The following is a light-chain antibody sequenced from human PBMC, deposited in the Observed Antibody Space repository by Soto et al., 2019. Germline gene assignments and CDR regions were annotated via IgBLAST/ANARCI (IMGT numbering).Light chain of an antibody. CDR2: GAS. CDR3: QQYGSSLWT. Sequence: EIVLTQSPGTLSLSPGERATLSCRASQSVSSSYLAWYQQKPGQAPRLLIYGASSRATGIPDRFSGSGSGTDFTLTISRLEPEDVAVYYCQQYGSSLWTGGQGTKVEIK. V-gene: IGKV3-20*01. J-gene: IGKJ1*01. CDR1: QSVSSSY.